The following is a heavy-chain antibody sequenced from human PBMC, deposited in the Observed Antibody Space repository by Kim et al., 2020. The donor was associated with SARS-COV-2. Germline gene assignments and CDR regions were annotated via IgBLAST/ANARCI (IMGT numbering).Heavy chain of an antibody. V-gene: IGHV3-21*01. CDR2: FTSTHGYI. CDR3: VRAGDSSTWRSLHWFDP. Sequence: GGSLRLSCAASGFTFSSYTMNWVRQAPGKGLEWVSSFTSTHGYIYNADSVKGRFTIARDNAKNSLYLHMNSLRVEDTAVYYCVRAGDSSTWRSLHWFDPWGQGTLVTVSS. D-gene: IGHD6-13*01. J-gene: IGHJ5*02. CDR1: GFTFSSYT.